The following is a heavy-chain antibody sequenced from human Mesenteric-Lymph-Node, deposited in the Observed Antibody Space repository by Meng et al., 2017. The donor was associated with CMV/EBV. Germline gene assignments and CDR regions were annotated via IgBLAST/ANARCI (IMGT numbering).Heavy chain of an antibody. V-gene: IGHV4-4*02. J-gene: IGHJ4*02. CDR2: IYHSGNT. CDR1: GDSIISSHW. D-gene: IGHD3-3*01. CDR3: ASARWDC. Sequence: SETLSLTCAVSGDSIISSHWWSWVRQPPGKGLEWIGEIYHSGNTNYNPSLKSRVTISVDKPNNQFSPRLTSVTAADSAIYYCASARWDCWGQGTLVTVSS.